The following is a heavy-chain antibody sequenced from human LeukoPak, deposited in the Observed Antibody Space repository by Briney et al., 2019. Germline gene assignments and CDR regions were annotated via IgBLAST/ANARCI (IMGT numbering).Heavy chain of an antibody. V-gene: IGHV4-4*07. J-gene: IGHJ4*02. Sequence: SEALSLTCTVSGASISNYYWSWIRQPAGKGLEWIGRLYTSGSINFNPSLKSRITMSVDTSKNQFSLRLSPVTAADTAVYYCAGATWGSGYFDYWGQGTLVTVSS. CDR3: AGATWGSGYFDY. D-gene: IGHD7-27*01. CDR2: LYTSGSI. CDR1: GASISNYY.